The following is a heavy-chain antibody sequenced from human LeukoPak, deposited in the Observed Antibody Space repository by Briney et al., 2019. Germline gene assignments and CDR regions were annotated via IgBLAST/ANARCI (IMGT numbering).Heavy chain of an antibody. CDR3: ARGDFWSGYRIIDY. D-gene: IGHD3-3*01. Sequence: SETLSLTCAVSGFSISSGSWWGWIRQPPGKGLEWIGSINRSGGTYYNPPLKSRVAISVDTSKNQFSLKLSSVTAADTAVYYCARGDFWSGYRIIDYWGQGTLVTVSS. CDR1: GFSISSGSW. V-gene: IGHV4-38-2*01. CDR2: INRSGGT. J-gene: IGHJ4*02.